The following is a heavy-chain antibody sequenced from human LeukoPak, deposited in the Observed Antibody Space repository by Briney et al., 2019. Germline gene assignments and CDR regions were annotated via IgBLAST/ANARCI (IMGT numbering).Heavy chain of an antibody. CDR3: ARQGYRYWFDP. D-gene: IGHD5-24*01. J-gene: IGHJ5*02. V-gene: IGHV4-39*01. CDR1: GVSISSSSYY. Sequence: SETLSLTCTVSGVSISSSSYYWGWIRQPPGKGLECIGSIYYSGNTYYNPSLKSRVTISVDTSKNQFSLKLSSVTAADTAVYYCARQGYRYWFDPWGQGTLVTVSS. CDR2: IYYSGNT.